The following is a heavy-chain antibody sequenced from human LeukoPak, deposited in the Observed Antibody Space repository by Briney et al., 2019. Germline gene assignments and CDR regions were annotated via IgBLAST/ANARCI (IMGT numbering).Heavy chain of an antibody. Sequence: SETLSLTCAVSGGSIFSSNWWSWVRPPPGKGLEWIGQIFHSGSTSYSPSLKSRVTISVDKSKNQFSLKLTSVTAADTAVYYCARGGMVRGVIKYYYYYYMDVWGKGTTVTISS. J-gene: IGHJ6*03. CDR1: GGSIFSSNW. V-gene: IGHV4-4*02. CDR2: IFHSGST. CDR3: ARGGMVRGVIKYYYYYYMDV. D-gene: IGHD3-10*01.